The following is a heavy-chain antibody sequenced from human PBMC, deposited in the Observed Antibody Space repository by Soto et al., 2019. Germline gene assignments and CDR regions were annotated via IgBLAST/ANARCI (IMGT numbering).Heavy chain of an antibody. J-gene: IGHJ4*02. CDR1: GFTFSIYA. Sequence: PGGSLRLSCAASGFTFSIYAMSWFRQAPGKGLDWVSAISGSGGSTYYADSVKGRFTISRDNSKNTLYLQMNSLRAEDTAVYYCAKDHTMIVVVTELGAGADYWGQGTLVTVSS. D-gene: IGHD3-22*01. V-gene: IGHV3-23*01. CDR2: ISGSGGST. CDR3: AKDHTMIVVVTELGAGADY.